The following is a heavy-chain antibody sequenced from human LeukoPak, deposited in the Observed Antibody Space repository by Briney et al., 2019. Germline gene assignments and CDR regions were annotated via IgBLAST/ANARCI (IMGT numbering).Heavy chain of an antibody. J-gene: IGHJ4*02. V-gene: IGHV4-30-2*01. D-gene: IGHD3-10*01. CDR1: GGSISSGRYS. Sequence: SQTLSLTCTVSGGSISSGRYSWSWFRQPPGKGLEWIGYIYHSGSTYYNPSLKSRVTISVDTSESQFSLKLSSVTAADTAVYYCARVVPSGSDGGYWGQGTLVTVSS. CDR3: ARVVPSGSDGGY. CDR2: IYHSGST.